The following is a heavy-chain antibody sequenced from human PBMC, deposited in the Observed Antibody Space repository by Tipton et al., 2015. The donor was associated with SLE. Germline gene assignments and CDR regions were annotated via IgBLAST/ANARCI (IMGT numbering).Heavy chain of an antibody. CDR3: ARYSLTNWHLDL. CDR1: GGSISEYY. CDR2: IYHNESP. J-gene: IGHJ2*01. Sequence: TLSLTCTVSGGSISEYYWTWIRQAPGKGLEWIGYIYHNESPTYNPSLRRRVTMSVETSRNQISLKLTSVTAADSAVYYCARYSLTNWHLDLWGRGTLVTVSS. D-gene: IGHD2-15*01. V-gene: IGHV4-59*01.